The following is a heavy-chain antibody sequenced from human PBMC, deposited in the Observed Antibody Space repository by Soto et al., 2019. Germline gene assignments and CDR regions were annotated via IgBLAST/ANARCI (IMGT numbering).Heavy chain of an antibody. CDR2: TYYRSKWYN. V-gene: IGHV6-1*01. D-gene: IGHD6-19*01. CDR1: GDSVSSNSAA. CDR3: ARVAVAGTSVYYYYGMDV. Sequence: SQTLSLTCAISGDSVSSNSAAWNWIRQSPSRGLEWLGRTYYRSKWYNDYAVSVKSRITINPDTSKNQFSLQLNSVTPEDTAVYYCARVAVAGTSVYYYYGMDVWGQGTTVTSP. J-gene: IGHJ6*02.